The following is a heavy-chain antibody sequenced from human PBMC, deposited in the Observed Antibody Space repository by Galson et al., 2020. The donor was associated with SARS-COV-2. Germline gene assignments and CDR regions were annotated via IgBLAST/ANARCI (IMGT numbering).Heavy chain of an antibody. CDR1: GGSISSYY. J-gene: IGHJ6*02. Sequence: SATLYLTCTVSGGSISSYYWSWIRQPAGKGLEWIGRIYTSGSTNYNPSLKSRVTMSVDTSKNQFSLKLSSVTAADTAVYYCARDGLGITMVRGVPGEHYYGMDVWGQGTTVTVSS. CDR3: ARDGLGITMVRGVPGEHYYGMDV. D-gene: IGHD3-10*01. V-gene: IGHV4-4*07. CDR2: IYTSGST.